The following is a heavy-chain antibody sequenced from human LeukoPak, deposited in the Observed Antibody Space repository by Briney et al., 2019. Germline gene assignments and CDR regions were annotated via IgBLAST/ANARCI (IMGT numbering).Heavy chain of an antibody. CDR3: ARDSKHAPIYGSGSYWYFDY. V-gene: IGHV1-69*13. D-gene: IGHD3-10*01. J-gene: IGHJ4*02. CDR1: GGTFSSYA. Sequence: SVKVSCKASGGTFSSYAISWVRQAPGQGLEWMGGIIPIFGTAYYAQKFQGRVTITADESTSTAYMELSSLRSEDTAVYYCARDSKHAPIYGSGSYWYFDYWGQGTLVTVSS. CDR2: IIPIFGTA.